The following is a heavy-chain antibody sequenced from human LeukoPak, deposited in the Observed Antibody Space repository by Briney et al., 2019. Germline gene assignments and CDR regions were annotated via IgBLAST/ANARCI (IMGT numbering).Heavy chain of an antibody. Sequence: SETLSLTCTVSGGSISSSSYFWDWIRQPPGKGLEWIGTIFYSGSTYYNPSLKSRVTISVDKSKNQFSLKLSSVTAADTAVYYCASHLNGPIDYWGQGTLVTVSS. J-gene: IGHJ4*02. CDR2: IFYSGST. CDR3: ASHLNGPIDY. CDR1: GGSISSSSYF. V-gene: IGHV4-39*07.